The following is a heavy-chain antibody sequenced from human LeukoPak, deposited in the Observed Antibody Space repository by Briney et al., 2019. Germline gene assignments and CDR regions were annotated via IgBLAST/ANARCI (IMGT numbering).Heavy chain of an antibody. V-gene: IGHV3-53*01. D-gene: IGHD3-10*01. CDR1: GFIVSTNY. Sequence: GGSLRLSCAASGFIVSTNYMTWVRQARGKGLEWVSVIYAGGSTHYADSVKGRFTISRDNAKNTVYLQMNSMRAEDTAVYYCARDPYDSGSFDYWGQGTLVSVSS. J-gene: IGHJ4*02. CDR2: IYAGGST. CDR3: ARDPYDSGSFDY.